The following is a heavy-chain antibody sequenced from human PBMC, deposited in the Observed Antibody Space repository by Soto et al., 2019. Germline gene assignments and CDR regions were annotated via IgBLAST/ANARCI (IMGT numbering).Heavy chain of an antibody. CDR3: ARGLRGPDY. V-gene: IGHV3-74*01. CDR1: GFTFSDFW. Sequence: PGGSLRLSCAASGFTFSDFWMHWVRQGPGSGLVWVSRINNDGSDTVYADSVKGRFAISRDNAKNTLYLQMNSLRAEDTAVYYCARGLRGPDYWGQGTLVTVSS. J-gene: IGHJ4*02. D-gene: IGHD2-15*01. CDR2: INNDGSDT.